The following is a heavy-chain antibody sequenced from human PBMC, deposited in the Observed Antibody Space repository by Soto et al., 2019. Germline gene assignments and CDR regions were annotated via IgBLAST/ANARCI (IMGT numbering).Heavy chain of an antibody. Sequence: QVQLVQSAAEVKKPGASVKVSCKASGYTLSNYGISWVRQATGQGLEWTAWISGYNGYTKNAQSLQGRVTVTTDTSTSTSYMDLRSLRSDDTAIYYCARSLGSGTGFDYWGQGTLVTVSS. CDR2: ISGYNGYT. V-gene: IGHV1-18*01. CDR3: ARSLGSGTGFDY. CDR1: GYTLSNYG. J-gene: IGHJ4*02. D-gene: IGHD3-10*01.